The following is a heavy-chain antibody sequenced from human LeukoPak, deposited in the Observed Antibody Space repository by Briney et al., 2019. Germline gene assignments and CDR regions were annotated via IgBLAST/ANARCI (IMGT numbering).Heavy chain of an antibody. CDR1: GGSISSYY. CDR3: ARDRVYYDSSGYYYFDY. Sequence: SETLSLTCTVSGGSISSYYWSWIRQPAGKGLEWIGRIYTSGSTNYNPSLKSRVTMSVDTSKNQFSLKLSSVTAADTAVYYCARDRVYYDSSGYYYFDYWGQGTLVTVSS. D-gene: IGHD3-22*01. J-gene: IGHJ4*02. V-gene: IGHV4-4*07. CDR2: IYTSGST.